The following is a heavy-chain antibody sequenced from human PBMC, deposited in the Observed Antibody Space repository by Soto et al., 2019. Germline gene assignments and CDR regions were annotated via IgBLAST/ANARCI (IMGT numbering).Heavy chain of an antibody. J-gene: IGHJ2*01. Sequence: PSETLSLTCTVSGGSISSSSYYWGWIHQPPGKGLEWIGSIYYSGSTYYNPSLKSRVTISVDTSKNQFSLKLSSVTAADTAVYYCARRGYGDYVVHWYFDLWGRGTLVTVSS. CDR3: ARRGYGDYVVHWYFDL. D-gene: IGHD4-17*01. CDR1: GGSISSSSYY. CDR2: IYYSGST. V-gene: IGHV4-39*01.